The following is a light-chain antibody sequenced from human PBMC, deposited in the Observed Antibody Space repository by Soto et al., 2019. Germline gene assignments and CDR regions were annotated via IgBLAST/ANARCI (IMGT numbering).Light chain of an antibody. J-gene: IGKJ4*01. V-gene: IGKV3-20*01. Sequence: IVLTQSPGTLSLSTGERATLSCRASQSVSSSYLAWYQQKPGQAPRPLIYGASSRATGIPDRFSGSGSGTDFTLTISGLEPEDFAVYYCQQYGSSPPLTFGGGTKVDI. CDR3: QQYGSSPPLT. CDR1: QSVSSSY. CDR2: GAS.